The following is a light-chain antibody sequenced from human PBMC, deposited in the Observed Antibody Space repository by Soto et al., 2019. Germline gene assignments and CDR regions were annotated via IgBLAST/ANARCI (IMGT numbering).Light chain of an antibody. CDR2: ASP. V-gene: IGLV1-40*01. J-gene: IGLJ1*01. Sequence: QSVLTQPPSVSGATGQRVTVSCSGGGTNIGAAYDVQRYQQLPGRAPKLLIYASPTRPSGVPDRFSGSRSGSSASLAITGLRAEDEADYYGQSYDSSLNEYVFGTGTKLTVL. CDR1: GTNIGAAYD. CDR3: QSYDSSLNEYV.